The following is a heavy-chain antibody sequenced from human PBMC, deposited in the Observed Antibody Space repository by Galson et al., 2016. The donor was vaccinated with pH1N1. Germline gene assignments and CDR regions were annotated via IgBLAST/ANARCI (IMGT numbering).Heavy chain of an antibody. CDR3: VRGGQLVRYFDF. CDR2: ITPAFGTA. Sequence: QSGAEVKKPGESLKISCKASGDTFRTHTFNWVRQAPGQGLEWMGRITPAFGTADYAQKFQGRVAVTADKSTSTVYMEMLSLKSDDTAVCYCVRGGQLVRYFDFWGQGTLVVVSS. D-gene: IGHD6-6*01. J-gene: IGHJ4*02. CDR1: GDTFRTHT. V-gene: IGHV1-69*06.